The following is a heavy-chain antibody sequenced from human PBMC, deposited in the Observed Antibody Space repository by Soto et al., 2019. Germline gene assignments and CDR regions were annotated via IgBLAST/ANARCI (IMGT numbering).Heavy chain of an antibody. J-gene: IGHJ6*03. CDR3: ARDGNTMVRGVGDYYYYMDV. V-gene: IGHV3-48*01. Sequence: GGSLRLSCAASGFTFSSYSMNWVRQAPGKGLEWVSYISSSSSTIYYADSVKGRFTISRDNAKNSLYLQMNSLRAEDTAVYYCARDGNTMVRGVGDYYYYMDVWGKGTTVTVSS. D-gene: IGHD3-10*01. CDR2: ISSSSSTI. CDR1: GFTFSSYS.